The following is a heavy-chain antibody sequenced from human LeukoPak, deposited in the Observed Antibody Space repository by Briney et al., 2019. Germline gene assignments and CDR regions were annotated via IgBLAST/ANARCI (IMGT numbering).Heavy chain of an antibody. V-gene: IGHV3-7*01. Sequence: GGSLRLSCAASGFTFSSYWMSWVRQAPGKGLEWVANIKQDGSEKYYADSVKGRFTISRDNAKNSLYLQMNSLRAEDTAVYYCARDLGYYGSGSTVWGQGTLVTVSS. CDR3: ARDLGYYGSGSTV. D-gene: IGHD3-10*01. J-gene: IGHJ4*02. CDR2: IKQDGSEK. CDR1: GFTFSSYW.